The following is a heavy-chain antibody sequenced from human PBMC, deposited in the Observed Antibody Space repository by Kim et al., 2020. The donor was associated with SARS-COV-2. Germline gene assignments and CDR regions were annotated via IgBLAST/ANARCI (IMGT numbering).Heavy chain of an antibody. CDR1: GDSTSNYY. D-gene: IGHD3-3*01. Sequence: SETLSLTCTVSGDSTSNYYWSWIRKPPGKGLEWIGYIYDSERTNYNPSLKSRVTISVDTSKNQFSLKLTSVTAADTAVYYCARAYDFWSNFYTTSTEGSYDGMDVWGQGTTVTVSS. J-gene: IGHJ6*02. V-gene: IGHV4-59*13. CDR2: IYDSERT. CDR3: ARAYDFWSNFYTTSTEGSYDGMDV.